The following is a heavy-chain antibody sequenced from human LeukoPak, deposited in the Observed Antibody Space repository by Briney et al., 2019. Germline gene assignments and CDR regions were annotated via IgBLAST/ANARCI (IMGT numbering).Heavy chain of an antibody. CDR2: IKNKFGGAAT. CDR3: TTGYDSSSHNHY. V-gene: IGHV3-15*01. CDR1: GFTFSSAW. Sequence: PGGSLRLSCAASGFTFSSAWMDWVRQAPGRGLEWVGRIKNKFGGAATDYTAPVQGRFTISRDDSKNMLYLQMNNLKIEDTAIYYCTTGYDSSSHNHYWGQGTLLTVSS. D-gene: IGHD4-11*01. J-gene: IGHJ4*02.